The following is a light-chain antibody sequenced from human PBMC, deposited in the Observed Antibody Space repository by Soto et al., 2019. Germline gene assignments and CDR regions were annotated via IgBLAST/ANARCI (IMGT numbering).Light chain of an antibody. CDR1: SSNIGAGYD. V-gene: IGLV1-40*01. J-gene: IGLJ2*01. CDR2: ANS. Sequence: QSVLTQPPSVSGAPGQRVTISCTGSSSNIGAGYDVHWYHQLPGRAPKLLIYANSNRPSGVPDRFSGSKSGTSASLAITGLQAEDEADYYCHSYDSTLSGVVFGGGTKLTVL. CDR3: HSYDSTLSGVV.